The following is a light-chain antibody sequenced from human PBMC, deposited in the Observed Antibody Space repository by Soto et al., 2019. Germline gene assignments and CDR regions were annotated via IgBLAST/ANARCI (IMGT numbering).Light chain of an antibody. CDR3: HSYDSSRSGGV. J-gene: IGLJ3*02. V-gene: IGLV1-40*01. Sequence: QLVLTQPPSVSGAPGQRVTISCTGSSSNIGAGYDVHWYQQLPGTAPKLLIYGNSNRPSGVPDRFSGSKSGTSASLAITGLQAEDEADYYCHSYDSSRSGGVFGGGTKLTVL. CDR2: GNS. CDR1: SSNIGAGYD.